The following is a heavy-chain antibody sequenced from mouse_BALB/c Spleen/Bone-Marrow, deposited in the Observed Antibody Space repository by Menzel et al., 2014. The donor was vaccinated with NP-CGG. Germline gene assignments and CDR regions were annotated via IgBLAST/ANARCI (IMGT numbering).Heavy chain of an antibody. CDR2: IRNKAKGYTT. CDR3: ARDRNNDIHWYLDV. V-gene: IGHV7-3*02. Sequence: EVKLVESGGGLVQPGGSLRLSCATSGFTFSDYYMSWVRQPPGKALEWLGFIRNKAKGYTTEYIPSVKGRFTISRDNSQSMLYLQMNTLRAEDSATYYCARDRNNDIHWYLDVWGAGTTVTASS. J-gene: IGHJ1*01. CDR1: GFTFSDYY.